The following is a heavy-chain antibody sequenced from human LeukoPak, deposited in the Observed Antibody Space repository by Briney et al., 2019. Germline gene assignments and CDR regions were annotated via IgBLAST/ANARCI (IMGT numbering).Heavy chain of an antibody. CDR3: AREGTMIVVVSPYWYFDL. J-gene: IGHJ2*01. Sequence: TGGSLRLSCAASGFTFDDYGMSWVRQVPGKGLEWVSGINWNGGSTGYADSVKGRFTISRDNAKNSLYLQMNSQRDEDTALYYCAREGTMIVVVSPYWYFDLWGRGTLVTVSS. CDR2: INWNGGST. V-gene: IGHV3-20*04. CDR1: GFTFDDYG. D-gene: IGHD3-22*01.